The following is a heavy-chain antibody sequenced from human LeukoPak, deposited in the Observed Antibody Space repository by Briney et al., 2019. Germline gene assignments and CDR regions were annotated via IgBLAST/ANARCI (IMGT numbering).Heavy chain of an antibody. Sequence: PGRSLRLSCAASGFSFSNYGMHWVRQAPGKGLEWVAVIWNDGSNKNYADSVKGRFTISRDNSKNTLYLQMNSLRAEDTAVYYCAKDYGSGTNWFDPWGQGTLVTVSS. D-gene: IGHD3-10*01. J-gene: IGHJ5*02. CDR2: IWNDGSNK. CDR3: AKDYGSGTNWFDP. CDR1: GFSFSNYG. V-gene: IGHV3-33*06.